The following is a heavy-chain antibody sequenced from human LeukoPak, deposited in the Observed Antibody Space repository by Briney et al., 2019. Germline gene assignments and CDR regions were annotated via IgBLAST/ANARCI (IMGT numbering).Heavy chain of an antibody. Sequence: GASVKVSCKASGGTFSSYAISWVRQAPGQGLEWMGRIIPILGIANYAQKFQGRVTITADKSTSTAYMELSSLRSEDTAVYYCARGFCSGGSCYRWFDPWGQGTLVTVSS. V-gene: IGHV1-69*04. CDR3: ARGFCSGGSCYRWFDP. D-gene: IGHD2-15*01. J-gene: IGHJ5*02. CDR1: GGTFSSYA. CDR2: IIPILGIA.